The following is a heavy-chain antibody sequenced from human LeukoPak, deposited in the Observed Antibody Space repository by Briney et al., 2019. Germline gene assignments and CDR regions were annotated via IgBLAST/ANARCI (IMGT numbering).Heavy chain of an antibody. D-gene: IGHD1-14*01. CDR2: IIPIFGTA. CDR1: GGTFSSYA. V-gene: IGHV1-69*06. J-gene: IGHJ5*02. Sequence: ASVTVSCKASGGTFSSYAISWVRQAPGQGREGMGGIIPIFGTANYAQKFQGRVTITADKSTSTAYMELSSLRSEATAVYYCAIYNSVRDQAWWFNPWGQGTLVTVSS. CDR3: AIYNSVRDQAWWFNP.